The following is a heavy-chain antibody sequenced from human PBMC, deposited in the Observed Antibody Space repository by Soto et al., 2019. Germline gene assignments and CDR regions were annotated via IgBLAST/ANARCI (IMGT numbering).Heavy chain of an antibody. CDR2: INNDGSGT. CDR3: AREAVAVDCGMDV. J-gene: IGHJ6*02. V-gene: IGHV3-74*01. Sequence: EVRLVESGGGLVQPGGSLRLSCAASGFTFSTYWMHWVRQAPGKGLVWVSRINNDGSGTHYADSVKGRFTISRDNAKNALYLQRSGLRAENTAVYYCAREAVAVDCGMDVWGHGTTVTVSS. CDR1: GFTFSTYW. D-gene: IGHD6-19*01.